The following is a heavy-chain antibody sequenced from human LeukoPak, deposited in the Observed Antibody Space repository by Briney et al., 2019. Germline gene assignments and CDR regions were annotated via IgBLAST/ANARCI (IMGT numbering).Heavy chain of an antibody. D-gene: IGHD3-16*02. CDR3: ARQRDYVWGSYRHFDY. Sequence: GESLKISCKGSGYSFTSYWIGWVRQMPGKGLEWMGIIYPGDSDTRYSPSFQGQVTISTDKSISTAYLQWSSLKASDTAMYYCARQRDYVWGSYRHFDYWGQGTLVTVSS. J-gene: IGHJ4*02. CDR2: IYPGDSDT. CDR1: GYSFTSYW. V-gene: IGHV5-51*01.